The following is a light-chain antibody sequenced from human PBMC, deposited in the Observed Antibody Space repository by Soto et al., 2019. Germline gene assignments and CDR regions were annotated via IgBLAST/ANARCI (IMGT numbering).Light chain of an antibody. Sequence: DIQMTQSPSSLSASVGDRVTITCRASQSISSYLNWYQQKPGKAPKLLIYAASSLQSGVPSRFSGSGSGTDFTLTNSSLQPEDFASYYCQQSYSTPRTFGQGTKGEI. CDR1: QSISSY. V-gene: IGKV1-39*01. CDR2: AAS. CDR3: QQSYSTPRT. J-gene: IGKJ1*01.